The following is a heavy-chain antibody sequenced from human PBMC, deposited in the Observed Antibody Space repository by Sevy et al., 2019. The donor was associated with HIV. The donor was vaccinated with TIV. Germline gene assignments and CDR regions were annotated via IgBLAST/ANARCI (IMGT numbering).Heavy chain of an antibody. J-gene: IGHJ4*02. V-gene: IGHV3-23*01. Sequence: GGCLRLSCAASGFTFSNYAMSWVRQAPGKGLEWISTISGSGRNTYYPDSVRGRFTISRDNSMNMLYAQMNSLRAEDTAVYLYAKNLFYDSSGYSGLDYWGQGTLVTVSS. CDR3: AKNLFYDSSGYSGLDY. CDR1: GFTFSNYA. CDR2: ISGSGRNT. D-gene: IGHD3-22*01.